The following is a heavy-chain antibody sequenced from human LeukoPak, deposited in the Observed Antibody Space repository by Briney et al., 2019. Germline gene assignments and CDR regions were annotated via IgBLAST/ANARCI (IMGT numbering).Heavy chain of an antibody. V-gene: IGHV3-30*18. CDR2: ILYDGSNK. D-gene: IGHD3-10*01. CDR3: AKSGEKYGSGLYNWFDP. Sequence: GRSLRLSCAASGFTFSSFGMHWVRQAPGKGLEWVALILYDGSNKYYADSVKGRFTISRDNSKNTLYLQMNSLRAEDTAVYYCAKSGEKYGSGLYNWFDPWGQGTLVTVSS. CDR1: GFTFSSFG. J-gene: IGHJ5*02.